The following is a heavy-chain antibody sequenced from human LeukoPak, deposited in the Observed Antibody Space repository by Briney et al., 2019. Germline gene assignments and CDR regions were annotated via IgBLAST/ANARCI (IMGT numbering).Heavy chain of an antibody. CDR3: ARGGIHDYGGNGGLNAFDI. J-gene: IGHJ3*02. V-gene: IGHV1-46*01. Sequence: GASVKVSCKASGYTFTSYYMHWVRQAPGQGLEWMGIINPSGGSTSYAQKFQGRVTMTRDTSTSTVYMELSSLRSEDTAVYYCARGGIHDYGGNGGLNAFDIWGQGTMVTVS. CDR1: GYTFTSYY. D-gene: IGHD4-23*01. CDR2: INPSGGST.